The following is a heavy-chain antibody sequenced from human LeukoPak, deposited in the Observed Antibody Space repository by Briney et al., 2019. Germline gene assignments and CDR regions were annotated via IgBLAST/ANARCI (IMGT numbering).Heavy chain of an antibody. Sequence: GSLRLSCAASGFTFSNSAMSWVRQAPGKGLEWVSTLSGSGITTYYADSVKGRFTISRDNSKNTLYLQMNSLRAEDTALYYCAKGSSGYFVDLWGQGTLVTVSS. J-gene: IGHJ5*02. CDR3: AKGSSGYFVDL. CDR2: LSGSGITT. CDR1: GFTFSNSA. D-gene: IGHD3-22*01. V-gene: IGHV3-23*01.